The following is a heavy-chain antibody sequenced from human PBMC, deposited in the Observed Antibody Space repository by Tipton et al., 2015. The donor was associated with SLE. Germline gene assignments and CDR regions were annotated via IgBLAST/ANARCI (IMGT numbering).Heavy chain of an antibody. V-gene: IGHV3-21*01. J-gene: IGHJ4*02. CDR1: GFTFSSYS. D-gene: IGHD3-3*01. Sequence: SLRLSCAASGFTFSSYSMNWVRQAPGKGLEWVSSISSSSSYIYYADSVKGRFTISRDNAKNSLYLQMNSLRAEDTAVYYCARDRPPTYYDFWSGSFFDYWGQGTLVTVSS. CDR3: ARDRPPTYYDFWSGSFFDY. CDR2: ISSSSSYI.